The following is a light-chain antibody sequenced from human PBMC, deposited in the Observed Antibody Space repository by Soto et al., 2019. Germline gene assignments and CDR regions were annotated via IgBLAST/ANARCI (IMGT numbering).Light chain of an antibody. CDR3: CSYAGSFSWV. CDR2: DVT. J-gene: IGLJ2*01. V-gene: IGLV2-11*01. CDR1: SRDVRGYNF. Sequence: QSAQTQPRSVSGSPGQSITISCTGSSRDVRGYNFVSWYQQHPGEAPKLILYDVTTRPSGVPDRISGSKSGSTAYLTISGLQAEDEADYYCCSYAGSFSWVFGGGTQLTVL.